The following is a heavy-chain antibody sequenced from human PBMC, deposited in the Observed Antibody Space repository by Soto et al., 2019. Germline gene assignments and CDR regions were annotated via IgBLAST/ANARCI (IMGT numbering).Heavy chain of an antibody. Sequence: VQLVESGGGLVQPGGSLRLTCAVSGFTFSGSWMSWVRQAPGKGLEWVANVNQDGSDKNYVDSVKGRFTISRDNAKNGLYWQIKSRGGEGGAVYYCVRGGGNFAYWGQGSLVTVSS. CDR3: VRGGGNFAY. CDR2: VNQDGSDK. D-gene: IGHD3-16*01. V-gene: IGHV3-7*04. CDR1: GFTFSGSW. J-gene: IGHJ4*02.